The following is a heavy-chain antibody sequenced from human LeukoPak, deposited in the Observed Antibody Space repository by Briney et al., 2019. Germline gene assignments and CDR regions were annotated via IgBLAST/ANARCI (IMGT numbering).Heavy chain of an antibody. CDR1: GFTFSSYA. CDR3: AKGSDRSGSYYLDY. CDR2: LSGSGANT. D-gene: IGHD3-10*01. V-gene: IGHV3-23*01. Sequence: GGSLRLSCAASGFTFSSYAMSWVRQAPGKGLECVSSLSGSGANTYYADSVKGRFTISRDNSKNTLYLQMNRLRAGDTAVYYCAKGSDRSGSYYLDYWGQGTLVTVSS. J-gene: IGHJ4*02.